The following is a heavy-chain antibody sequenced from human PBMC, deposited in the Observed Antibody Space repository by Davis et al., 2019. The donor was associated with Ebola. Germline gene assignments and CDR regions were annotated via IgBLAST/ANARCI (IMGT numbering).Heavy chain of an antibody. CDR2: ISAYNGNT. Sequence: ASVKVSCKASGYTFTSYAMHWVRQAPGQRLEWMGWISAYNGNTNYAQKLQGRVTMTTDTSTSTAYMELRSLRSDDTAVYYCARGNAHAYYYYYMDVWGKGTTVTVSS. V-gene: IGHV1-18*01. CDR3: ARGNAHAYYYYYMDV. D-gene: IGHD2-2*01. J-gene: IGHJ6*03. CDR1: GYTFTSYA.